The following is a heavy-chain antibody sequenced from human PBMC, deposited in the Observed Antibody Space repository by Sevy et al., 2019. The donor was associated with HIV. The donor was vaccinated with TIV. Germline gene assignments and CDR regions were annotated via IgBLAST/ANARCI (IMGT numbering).Heavy chain of an antibody. CDR3: TRQSSDILNAPTPFDY. J-gene: IGHJ4*02. CDR1: RFTFTGYY. Sequence: ASVKVSCKASRFTFTGYYFHWVRQAPGQGLEWMGQMNPNSGGTKYAEKFQGRVTMTRDTSITTAYMELSSLTSDDTAVYYCTRQSSDILNAPTPFDYWGQGTLVTVSS. V-gene: IGHV1-2*06. D-gene: IGHD3-9*01. CDR2: MNPNSGGT.